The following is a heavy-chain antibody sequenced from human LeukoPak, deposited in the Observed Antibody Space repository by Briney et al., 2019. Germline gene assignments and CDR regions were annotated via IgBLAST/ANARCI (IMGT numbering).Heavy chain of an antibody. CDR3: ASRYSGYEFDY. CDR1: GYSISSGYY. CDR2: IYHSGST. Sequence: PSETLSLTCAVSGYSISSGYYWGWIRPPPGKGLEWIGSIYHSGSTYYNPSLKSRVTISVDTSKNQFSLKLSSVTAADTAVYYCASRYSGYEFDYWGQGTLVTVSS. V-gene: IGHV4-38-2*01. J-gene: IGHJ4*02. D-gene: IGHD5-12*01.